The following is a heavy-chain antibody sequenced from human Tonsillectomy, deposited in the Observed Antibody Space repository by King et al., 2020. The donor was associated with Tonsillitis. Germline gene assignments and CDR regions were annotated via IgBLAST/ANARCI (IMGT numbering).Heavy chain of an antibody. CDR1: GGSISSYY. J-gene: IGHJ4*02. CDR3: ARGGRDSGSPGRVDY. Sequence: VQLQESGPGLVKPSETLSLTCTVSGGSISSYYWNWIRQPPGKELEWIGYIYYSGSTNYNPSLKSRVTISVDTSQNQFSLKLTSVTAAATAVYYFARGGRDSGSPGRVDYWGQGTLVTVSS. CDR2: IYYSGST. V-gene: IGHV4-59*01. D-gene: IGHD1-26*01.